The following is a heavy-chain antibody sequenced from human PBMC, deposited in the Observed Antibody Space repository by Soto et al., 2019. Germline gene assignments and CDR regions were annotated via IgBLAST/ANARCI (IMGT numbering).Heavy chain of an antibody. CDR2: ISYDGSNK. J-gene: IGHJ6*02. CDR1: GFTFSSYA. CDR3: ARDQGGTTLYYHGMDV. D-gene: IGHD1-7*01. V-gene: IGHV3-30-3*01. Sequence: QVQLVESGGGVVQPGRSLRLSCAASGFTFSSYAMHWVRQAPGPGLEWVALISYDGSNKYYADSVKGRFTISRDNSKNTLYLHMNSLRPADTAVYHCARDQGGTTLYYHGMDVWGQGATVTVSS.